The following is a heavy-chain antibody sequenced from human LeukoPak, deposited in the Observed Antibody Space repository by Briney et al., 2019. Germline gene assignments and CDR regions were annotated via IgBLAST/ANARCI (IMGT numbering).Heavy chain of an antibody. V-gene: IGHV1-2*02. CDR2: INPNSGGT. CDR3: ARSGSNVRYYYYYMDV. J-gene: IGHJ6*03. CDR1: GYTFTGYY. Sequence: ASVKVSCKASGYTFTGYYMHWVRQAPGQGLEWMGWINPNSGGTNYAQKFQGRVTMTRGTSISTAYMELSRLRSDDTAVYYCARSGSNVRYYYYYMDVWGKGTTVTVSS. D-gene: IGHD4-11*01.